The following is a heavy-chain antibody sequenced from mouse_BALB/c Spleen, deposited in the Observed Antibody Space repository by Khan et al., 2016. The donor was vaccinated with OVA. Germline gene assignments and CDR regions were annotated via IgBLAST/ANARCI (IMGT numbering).Heavy chain of an antibody. V-gene: IGHV2-3*01. J-gene: IGHJ1*01. D-gene: IGHD1-1*01. Sequence: QVQLKESGPGLVAPSQSLSITCTVSGLSLTRNGVSWVRQPPGKGLEWLGVIWGDGSTNYNSALISRLNINKDNSRSQVFLKLNSLQTDDTATYYCADAVLLRHFDVWGAGTTVTVSS. CDR3: ADAVLLRHFDV. CDR2: IWGDGST. CDR1: GLSLTRNG.